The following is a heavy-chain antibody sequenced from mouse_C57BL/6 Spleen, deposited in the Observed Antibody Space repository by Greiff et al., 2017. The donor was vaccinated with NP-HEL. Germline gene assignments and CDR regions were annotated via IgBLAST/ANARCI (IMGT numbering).Heavy chain of an antibody. D-gene: IGHD3-2*02. V-gene: IGHV1-69*01. CDR1: GYTFTSYW. J-gene: IGHJ4*01. CDR2: IDPSDSYT. Sequence: QVQLQQPGAELVMPGASVKLSCKASGYTFTSYWMHWVKQRPGQGLEWIGEIDPSDSYTNYIQKFKGKSTLTVDKSSRTAYMQLSSLTSEDSAVYYCARDGSGPYYAMDYWGQGTSVTVSS. CDR3: ARDGSGPYYAMDY.